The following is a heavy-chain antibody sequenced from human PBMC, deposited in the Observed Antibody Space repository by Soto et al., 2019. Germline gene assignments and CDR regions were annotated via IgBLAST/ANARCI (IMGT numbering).Heavy chain of an antibody. J-gene: IGHJ4*02. CDR1: GFTFSSYG. CDR3: ARDYYKYYDSSGYYRSPAY. CDR2: IWYDGSNK. V-gene: IGHV3-33*01. D-gene: IGHD3-22*01. Sequence: GGSLRLSCAASGFTFSSYGMHWVRQAPGKGLEWVAVIWYDGSNKYNADSVKGRFTISRDNSRNTLFLQMNSLRAEDTAVYYCARDYYKYYDSSGYYRSPAYWGQGTLVTVSS.